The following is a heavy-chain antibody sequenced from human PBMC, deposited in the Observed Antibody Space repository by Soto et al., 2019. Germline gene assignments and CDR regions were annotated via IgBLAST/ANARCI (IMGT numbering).Heavy chain of an antibody. CDR2: IYPGDSDT. V-gene: IGHV5-51*01. CDR1: GYSFTSYW. Sequence: GESLKISCKGSGYSFTSYWIGSVRQMPGKGLEWMGIIYPGDSDTRYSPSFQGQVTISADKSISTAYLQRSSLKASDTAMYYCARQPGSSSSDYYYGMDVWGQGTTVTVSS. J-gene: IGHJ6*02. D-gene: IGHD6-6*01. CDR3: ARQPGSSSSDYYYGMDV.